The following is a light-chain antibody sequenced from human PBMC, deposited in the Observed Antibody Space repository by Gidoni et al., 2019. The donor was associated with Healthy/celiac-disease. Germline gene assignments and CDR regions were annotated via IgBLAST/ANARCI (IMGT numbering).Light chain of an antibody. Sequence: QSVLTQPPSLSAAPGHKVTISCSGSSSNIGNNYVSWYQQLPGTAPKLLIYDNNKRPSGIPDRFSGSKSGTSATLGITGLQTGDEADYYCGTWDSSLSAVVFGGGTKLTVL. CDR2: DNN. CDR1: SSNIGNNY. V-gene: IGLV1-51*01. J-gene: IGLJ2*01. CDR3: GTWDSSLSAVV.